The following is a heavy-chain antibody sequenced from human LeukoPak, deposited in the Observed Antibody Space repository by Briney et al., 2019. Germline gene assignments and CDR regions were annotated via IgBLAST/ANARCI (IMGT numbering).Heavy chain of an antibody. J-gene: IGHJ3*02. CDR1: GGTFSSYA. Sequence: ASVKVSCKASGGTFSSYAISWVRQAPGQGLEWMGGIIPIFGTANYAQKFQGRVTITADESTSTAYMELSSLRSEDTAVYYCARDLLIVGATMRAFDIWGQGTMVTVSS. D-gene: IGHD1-26*01. CDR2: IIPIFGTA. V-gene: IGHV1-69*13. CDR3: ARDLLIVGATMRAFDI.